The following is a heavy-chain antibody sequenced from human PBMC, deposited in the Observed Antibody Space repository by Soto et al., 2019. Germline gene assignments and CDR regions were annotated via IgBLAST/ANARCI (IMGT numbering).Heavy chain of an antibody. D-gene: IGHD2-15*01. J-gene: IGHJ4*02. CDR2: ISYDGSNK. V-gene: IGHV3-30-3*01. Sequence: GGSLRLSCAASGFTFSSYAMHWVRQAPGKGLEWVAVISYDGSNKYYADSVKGRFTISRDNSKNTLYLQMNSLRAEDTAVYYCARESRNCSGGRCYSFDYWGQGTLVTVSS. CDR1: GFTFSSYA. CDR3: ARESRNCSGGRCYSFDY.